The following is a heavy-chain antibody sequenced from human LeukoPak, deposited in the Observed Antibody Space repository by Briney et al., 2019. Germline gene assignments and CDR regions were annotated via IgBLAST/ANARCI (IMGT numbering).Heavy chain of an antibody. Sequence: SETLSLTCAVNAVSFTGYYWSWIRQPPGKGLEWIGEIDDTGSISYNPSLGSRVTISVETFKNQFSINLRSVTAADRAIYYCARGGYGPGSHYRYWGQGTLVTVSS. CDR3: ARGGYGPGSHYRY. CDR2: IDDTGSI. D-gene: IGHD3-10*01. CDR1: AVSFTGYY. J-gene: IGHJ4*02. V-gene: IGHV4-34*01.